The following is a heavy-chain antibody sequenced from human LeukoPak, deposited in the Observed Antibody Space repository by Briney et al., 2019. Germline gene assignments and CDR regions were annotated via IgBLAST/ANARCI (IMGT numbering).Heavy chain of an antibody. V-gene: IGHV4-39*07. Sequence: PSETLSLTCTVSGGSISSSTYYWGWIRQPPGKGLEWIGNIYYSGTTYYNPSLKSRVTISVDTSKNQFSLKLSSVTAADTAVYYCARQVARDAFDIWGQGTMVTVSS. CDR1: GGSISSSTYY. CDR3: ARQVARDAFDI. D-gene: IGHD2-15*01. CDR2: IYYSGTT. J-gene: IGHJ3*02.